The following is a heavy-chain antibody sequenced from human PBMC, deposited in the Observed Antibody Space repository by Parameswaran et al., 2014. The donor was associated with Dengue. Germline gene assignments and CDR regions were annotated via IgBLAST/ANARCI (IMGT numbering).Heavy chain of an antibody. Sequence: RWIRQPPGKGLEWVSAISGSGGSTYYADSVKGRFTISRDNSKNTLYLQMNSLRAEDTAVYYCAKESVWFGELEGYWGQGTLVTVSS. D-gene: IGHD3-10*01. V-gene: IGHV3-23*01. J-gene: IGHJ4*02. CDR2: ISGSGGST. CDR3: AKESVWFGELEGY.